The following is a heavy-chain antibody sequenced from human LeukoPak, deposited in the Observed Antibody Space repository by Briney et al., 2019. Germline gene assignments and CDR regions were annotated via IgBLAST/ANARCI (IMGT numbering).Heavy chain of an antibody. CDR3: ARHGSYYFWFDP. D-gene: IGHD1-26*01. V-gene: IGHV4-39*01. Sequence: SETLSLTCDVSGGSISSSTYFWGWIRQPPGKGLEWIGSIFNSGTTYYNPSLKSRVTISVDTSKNQFSLKLNSVTAADTAVYYCARHGSYYFWFDPWGQGTLVTVSS. CDR1: GGSISSSTYF. J-gene: IGHJ5*02. CDR2: IFNSGTT.